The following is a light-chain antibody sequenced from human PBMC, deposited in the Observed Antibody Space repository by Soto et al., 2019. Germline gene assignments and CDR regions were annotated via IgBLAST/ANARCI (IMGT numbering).Light chain of an antibody. CDR1: SSDVGGYNY. CDR2: EVS. J-gene: IGLJ1*01. CDR3: TSYTSSSNYV. V-gene: IGLV2-14*01. Sequence: QSALAQPASVSGSPGQSITISCTGTSSDVGGYNYVSWYQQHPGKAPKLMIYEVSNRPSGVSNRFSGSKSGNTASLTISGLQAEDEADYYCTSYTSSSNYVLGTGNKVXV.